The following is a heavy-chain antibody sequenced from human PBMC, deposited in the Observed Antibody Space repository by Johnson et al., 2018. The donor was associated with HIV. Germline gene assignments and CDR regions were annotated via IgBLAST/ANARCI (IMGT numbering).Heavy chain of an antibody. CDR2: ISYDGSNK. V-gene: IGHV3-30*04. D-gene: IGHD1-1*01. J-gene: IGHJ3*02. CDR1: GFTFSSYT. CDR3: ARGGIIHDAFDI. Sequence: VESGGGVVQPGRSLRLSCVASGFTFSSYTMHWVRQAPGKGLEWVAVISYDGSNKYFADSVKGRFTISRDNSKNTLYLQMSSLRSEDTAVYYCARGGIIHDAFDIWGQGTMVTVSS.